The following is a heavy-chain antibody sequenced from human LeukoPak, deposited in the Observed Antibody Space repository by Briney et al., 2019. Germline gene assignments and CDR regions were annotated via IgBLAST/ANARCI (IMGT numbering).Heavy chain of an antibody. Sequence: PSETLSLTCTVSGGSISSGSYYWSWIRQPAGKGLEWIGRIYTSGSTNYNPSLKSRVTISVDTSKNQFSLKLSSVTAADTAVYYCARGVELDHVDYWGQGTLVTVSS. V-gene: IGHV4-61*02. CDR1: GGSISSGSYY. CDR3: ARGVELDHVDY. D-gene: IGHD1-1*01. CDR2: IYTSGST. J-gene: IGHJ4*02.